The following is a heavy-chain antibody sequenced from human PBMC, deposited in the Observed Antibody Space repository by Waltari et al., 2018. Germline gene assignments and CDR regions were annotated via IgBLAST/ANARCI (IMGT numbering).Heavy chain of an antibody. J-gene: IGHJ2*01. D-gene: IGHD2-2*01. Sequence: QVQLQESGPGLVKPSETLSLTCTVSGGSISSYYWSWIRQPPGKGLEWIGYIYYSGSTNYDPSLKRRVTISVDTSNNQFSLKLSSVTAADTAVYYCARDSRPPAPYWYFDLWGRGTLVTVSS. CDR2: IYYSGST. CDR3: ARDSRPPAPYWYFDL. CDR1: GGSISSYY. V-gene: IGHV4-59*01.